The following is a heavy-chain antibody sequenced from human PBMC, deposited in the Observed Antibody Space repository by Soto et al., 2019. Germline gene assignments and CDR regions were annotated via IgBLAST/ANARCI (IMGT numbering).Heavy chain of an antibody. J-gene: IGHJ4*02. D-gene: IGHD2-15*01. CDR2: ISSSSSTK. CDR1: GFTFNNAW. V-gene: IGHV3-48*01. CDR3: ARDIDG. Sequence: PGGSLRLSCAASGFTFNNAWMSWVRQAPGKGLEWVSYISSSSSTKFYADSVKGRFTISRDNARNSLYLQMNSLRAEDTAVYYCARDIDGGGQGTLVTVSS.